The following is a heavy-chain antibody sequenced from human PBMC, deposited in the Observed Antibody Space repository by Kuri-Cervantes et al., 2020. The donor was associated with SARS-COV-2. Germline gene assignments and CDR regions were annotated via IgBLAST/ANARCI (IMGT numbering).Heavy chain of an antibody. CDR2: IWYDGSNK. Sequence: GGSLRLSCAASGFTFGSYGMHWVRQAPGKGLEWVAVIWYDGSNKYYAGSVKGRFTISRDNSKNTLYLQMNSLRAEDTAVYYCARGFRAGPGEYFDLWGRGTLVTVSS. CDR1: GFTFGSYG. CDR3: ARGFRAGPGEYFDL. V-gene: IGHV3-33*01. J-gene: IGHJ2*01. D-gene: IGHD3-10*01.